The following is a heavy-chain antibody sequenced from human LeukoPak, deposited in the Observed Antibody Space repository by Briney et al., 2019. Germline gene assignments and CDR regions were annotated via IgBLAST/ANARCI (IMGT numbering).Heavy chain of an antibody. CDR1: GGSISSNKYY. CDR3: AKGRVRQFDPFDY. V-gene: IGHV4-39*07. D-gene: IGHD1-1*01. CDR2: MYYSGST. Sequence: SETLSLTCSVSGGSISSNKYYWDWIRQPPGKGLEWIGSMYYSGSTYYNPSLKSRVTISVDTSKNQISLKLSSVTAADTAVYYCAKGRVRQFDPFDYWGQGTLVTVSS. J-gene: IGHJ4*02.